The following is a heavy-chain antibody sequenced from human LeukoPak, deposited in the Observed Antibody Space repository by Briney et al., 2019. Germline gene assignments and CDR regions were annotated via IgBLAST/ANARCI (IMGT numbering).Heavy chain of an antibody. V-gene: IGHV3-23*01. CDR1: GFTFSSYA. CDR3: AKESEHIVVVIAIGYFDY. Sequence: GGSLRLSCAAFGFTFSSYAMSWVRQAPGKGLEWVSAISGSGGSTYYADSVKGRFTISRDNSKNTLYLQMNSLRAEDTAVYYCAKESEHIVVVIAIGYFDYWGQGTLVTVSS. J-gene: IGHJ4*02. CDR2: ISGSGGST. D-gene: IGHD2-21*01.